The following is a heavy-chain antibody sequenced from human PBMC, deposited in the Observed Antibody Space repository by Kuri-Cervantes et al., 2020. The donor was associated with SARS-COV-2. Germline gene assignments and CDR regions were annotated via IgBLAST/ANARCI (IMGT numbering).Heavy chain of an antibody. Sequence: GGSLRLSCAASGFTFSSYSMNWVRQAPGKGLEWVSSISSSSSYIYYADSVKGRFTISRDNAKNSLYLQMNSLRAEDTAVYYCARDIVVVPAAMEDDYYYYGMDVWGQGTTVTVSS. CDR1: GFTFSSYS. CDR2: ISSSSSYI. V-gene: IGHV3-21*01. CDR3: ARDIVVVPAAMEDDYYYYGMDV. J-gene: IGHJ6*02. D-gene: IGHD2-2*01.